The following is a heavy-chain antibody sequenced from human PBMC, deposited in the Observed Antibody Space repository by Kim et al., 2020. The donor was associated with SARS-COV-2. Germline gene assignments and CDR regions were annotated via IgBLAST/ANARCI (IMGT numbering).Heavy chain of an antibody. CDR2: SEGGTT. V-gene: IGHV3-15*05. J-gene: IGHJ4*02. CDR3: STYLSA. D-gene: IGHD3-16*02. Sequence: SEGGTTEYAAPVKGRFTISRDELQNTMLLQMNSVKTEDTGVYYCSTYLSAWGPGTLVTVSS.